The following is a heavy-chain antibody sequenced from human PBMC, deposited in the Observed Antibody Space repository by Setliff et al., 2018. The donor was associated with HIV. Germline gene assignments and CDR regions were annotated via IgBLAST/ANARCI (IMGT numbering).Heavy chain of an antibody. CDR3: ARDLFAVPSREGYDY. J-gene: IGHJ4*02. D-gene: IGHD1-26*01. V-gene: IGHV1-18*01. Sequence: ASVKVSCKASGYSFSSYGVSWVRQAPGQGLEWMGWISVYNGNTNYAQKLQNRVTMTTDTSTSTAYMELRSLRSDDTAVYYCARDLFAVPSREGYDYWGQGTLVTVAS. CDR2: ISVYNGNT. CDR1: GYSFSSYG.